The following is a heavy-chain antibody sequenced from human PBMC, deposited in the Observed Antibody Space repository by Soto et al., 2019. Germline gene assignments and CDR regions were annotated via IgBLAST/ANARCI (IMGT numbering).Heavy chain of an antibody. D-gene: IGHD3-22*01. CDR3: ARDLLLDYYDSSGYYLNFDN. J-gene: IGHJ4*02. CDR1: GDSVSSNSAA. V-gene: IGHV6-1*01. CDR2: TYYRSKWYN. Sequence: SQTLSLTCAISGDSVSSNSAAWNWIRQSPSRGLEWLGRTYYRSKWYNDYAVSVKSRITINPDTSKNQFSLQLNSVTPEDTAVYYCARDLLLDYYDSSGYYLNFDNWGQGTLVT.